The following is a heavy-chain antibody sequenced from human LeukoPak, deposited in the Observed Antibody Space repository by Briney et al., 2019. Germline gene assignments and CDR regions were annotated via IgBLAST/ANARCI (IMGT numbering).Heavy chain of an antibody. J-gene: IGHJ6*03. CDR1: GYSISSGYY. V-gene: IGHV4-38-2*02. CDR3: ARATAYYDFWSGYEYYYYMDV. D-gene: IGHD3-3*01. CDR2: IYHSGST. Sequence: SETLSLTCTVSGYSISSGYYWGWIRQPPGTGLEWIGSIYHSGSTYYNPSLKSRVTISVDTSKNQFSLKLSSVTAADTAVYYCARATAYYDFWSGYEYYYYMDVWGKGTTVTVSS.